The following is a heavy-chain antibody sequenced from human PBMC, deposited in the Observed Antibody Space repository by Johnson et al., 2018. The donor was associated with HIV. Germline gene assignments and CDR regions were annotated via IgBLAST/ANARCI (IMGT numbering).Heavy chain of an antibody. CDR2: ISYDGDT. V-gene: IGHV3-30*14. CDR1: GFTFSSYA. CDR3: ARAIGYGYPWMKAFDI. D-gene: IGHD5-24*01. J-gene: IGHJ3*02. Sequence: QVQLVESGGGVVQPGRSLRLSCAASGFTFSSYAMHWVRQAPGTGLEWVAVISYDGDTYYPGSVKGRFTISRENAKNSLYLQMNSLRAGDTAVYYCARAIGYGYPWMKAFDIWGQGTMVTVSS.